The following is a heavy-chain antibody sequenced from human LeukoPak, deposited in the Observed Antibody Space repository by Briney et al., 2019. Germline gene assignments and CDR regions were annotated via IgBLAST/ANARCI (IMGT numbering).Heavy chain of an antibody. Sequence: SQTLSLTCTVSGGSISSGGYYWSWIRQHPGKGLEWIGSIYYSGSTNYNPSLQGRVTISLDTSRNQFSLKLSSVTAADTAVYYCARDSLAAAGNYYYYGMDVWGQGTTVTVSS. CDR2: IYYSGST. V-gene: IGHV4-31*03. CDR3: ARDSLAAAGNYYYYGMDV. D-gene: IGHD6-13*01. CDR1: GGSISSGGYY. J-gene: IGHJ6*02.